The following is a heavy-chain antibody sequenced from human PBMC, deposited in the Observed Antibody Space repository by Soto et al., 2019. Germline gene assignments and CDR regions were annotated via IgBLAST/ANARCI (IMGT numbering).Heavy chain of an antibody. J-gene: IGHJ6*02. CDR1: GFTFSSYA. V-gene: IGHV3-30*18. CDR3: AKDQRARSGYYYGMDV. CDR2: ISYDGSNK. Sequence: QVQLVESGGGVVQPGRSLRLSCAASGFTFSSYAMHWVRQAPGKGLEWVAVISYDGSNKYYADSVKGRFTISRDNSKNRLYLQMNSLRPDDTAVYYCAKDQRARSGYYYGMDVWGQGTTVTVSS. D-gene: IGHD6-19*01.